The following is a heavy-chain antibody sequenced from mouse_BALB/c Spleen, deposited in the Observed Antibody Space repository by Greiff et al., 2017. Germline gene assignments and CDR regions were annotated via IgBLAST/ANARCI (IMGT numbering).Heavy chain of an antibody. CDR1: GYTFTDYA. CDR3: ARSITTVVATDWFAY. Sequence: VQLQQSGAELVRPGVSVKISCKGSGYTFTDYAMHWVKQSHAKSLEWIGVISTYYGDASYNQKFKGKATMTVDKSSSTAYMELARLTSEDSAIYYCARSITTVVATDWFAYWGQGTLVTVSA. V-gene: IGHV1S137*01. J-gene: IGHJ3*01. D-gene: IGHD1-1*01. CDR2: ISTYYGDA.